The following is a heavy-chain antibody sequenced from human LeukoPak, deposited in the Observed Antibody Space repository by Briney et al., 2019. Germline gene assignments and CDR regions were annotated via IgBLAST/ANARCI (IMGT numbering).Heavy chain of an antibody. CDR3: ALRSPYCGGGSCYHDY. CDR1: GGSISSYY. Sequence: SETLSLTCTVSGGSISSYYWSWIRQPAGKGLEWIGRIYTSGSTNYNPSLKSRVTMSVDTSKNQFSLKLSSVTAADTAVYYCALRSPYCGGGSCYHDYWGQGTLVTVSS. V-gene: IGHV4-4*07. J-gene: IGHJ4*02. D-gene: IGHD2-15*01. CDR2: IYTSGST.